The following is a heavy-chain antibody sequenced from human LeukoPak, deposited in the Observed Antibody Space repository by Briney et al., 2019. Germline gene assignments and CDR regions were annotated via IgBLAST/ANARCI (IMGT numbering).Heavy chain of an antibody. CDR1: GGSISSGGYY. CDR2: IYYSGST. Sequence: SQTLSLTCTVSGGSISSGGYYWSWIRQHPGKGLEWIGYIYYSGSTYYNPSLKSRVTISVDTSKNQFSLKLSSVTAADTAVYYCARDALHSSGWFGRFDPWGQGTLVTVSS. J-gene: IGHJ5*02. V-gene: IGHV4-31*03. D-gene: IGHD6-19*01. CDR3: ARDALHSSGWFGRFDP.